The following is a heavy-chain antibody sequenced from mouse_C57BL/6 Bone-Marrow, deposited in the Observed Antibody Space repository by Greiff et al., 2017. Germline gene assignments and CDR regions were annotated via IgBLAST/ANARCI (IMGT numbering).Heavy chain of an antibody. J-gene: IGHJ4*01. CDR1: GYTFTSYW. CDR3: ARGGYGSSFPYAMDY. V-gene: IGHV1-72*01. CDR2: IDPNSGGT. D-gene: IGHD1-1*01. Sequence: VQLQQPGAELVKPGASVKLSCKASGYTFTSYWMHWVKQRPGRGLEWIGRIDPNSGGTKYNEKFKSKATLTVDKPSSTAYMQLSSLTSEDSAVYYCARGGYGSSFPYAMDYWGQGTSVTVSS.